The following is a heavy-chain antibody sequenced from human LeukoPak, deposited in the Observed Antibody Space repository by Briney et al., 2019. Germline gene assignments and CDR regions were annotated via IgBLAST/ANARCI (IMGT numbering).Heavy chain of an antibody. CDR3: ARQPSIAAAGTMVDY. J-gene: IGHJ4*02. V-gene: IGHV4-34*01. D-gene: IGHD6-13*01. CDR1: GGSLSGYY. CDR2: INHSGST. Sequence: SETLSLTCAVYGGSLSGYYWSWIRQPPGKGLEWIGEINHSGSTNYNPSLKSRVTISVDTSKNQFSLKLSSVTAADTAVYYCARQPSIAAAGTMVDYWGQGTLVTVSS.